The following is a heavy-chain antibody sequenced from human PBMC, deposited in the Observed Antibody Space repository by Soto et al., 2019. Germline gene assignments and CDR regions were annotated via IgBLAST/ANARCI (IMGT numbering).Heavy chain of an antibody. V-gene: IGHV3-23*01. Sequence: PGGSLRLSCAASGFTFSSYAMSWVRQAPGKGLEWVSAISGSGGSTYYADSVKGRFTISRDNSKNTLYLQMNSLRAEDTAVYYCAKTGGGYSGSDGPMDVSGQATRATVS. CDR3: AKTGGGYSGSDGPMDV. CDR1: GFTFSSYA. J-gene: IGHJ6*02. D-gene: IGHD5-12*01. CDR2: ISGSGGST.